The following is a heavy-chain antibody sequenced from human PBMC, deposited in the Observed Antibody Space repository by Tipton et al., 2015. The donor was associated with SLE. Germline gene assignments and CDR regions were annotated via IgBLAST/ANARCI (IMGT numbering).Heavy chain of an antibody. CDR2: IYAGGST. Sequence: TLSLTCTVSGGSISGDFDYWSWIRQPAGKGLEWIGRIYAGGSTNYNPSLKSRVTISVDTSKNQFSLKLSSVTAADTAVYYCARAYSSGWYYYYYMDVWGKGTTVTVSS. J-gene: IGHJ6*03. V-gene: IGHV4-61*02. D-gene: IGHD6-19*01. CDR1: GGSISGDFDY. CDR3: ARAYSSGWYYYYYMDV.